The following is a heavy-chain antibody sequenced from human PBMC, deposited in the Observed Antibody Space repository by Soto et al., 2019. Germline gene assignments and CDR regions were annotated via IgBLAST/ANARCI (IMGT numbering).Heavy chain of an antibody. J-gene: IGHJ6*04. Sequence: EVQLVESGGDLVQPGGSLRLSCAASGFTFSAYAMNWVRQAPGKGLKWVSYISNDNTYYADSVKGRFTISRDNARNSLYLQMNSLRAGDTAVYYCARDRSSRMDVWGKGTTVTVSS. CDR3: ARDRSSRMDV. CDR2: ISNDNT. CDR1: GFTFSAYA. V-gene: IGHV3-48*01.